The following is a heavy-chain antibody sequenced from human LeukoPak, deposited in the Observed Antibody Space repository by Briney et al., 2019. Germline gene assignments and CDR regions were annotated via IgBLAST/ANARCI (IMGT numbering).Heavy chain of an antibody. J-gene: IGHJ4*02. Sequence: GGSLRLSCAASGFTFSSYSMNWVRQAPGKGLEWFSSISSSSSYIYYADSVKGRFTISRDNAKNSLYLQMNSLRAEDTAVYYCARGRYCSTISCRTELDYWGQGTLVTVSS. D-gene: IGHD2-2*01. V-gene: IGHV3-21*01. CDR2: ISSSSSYI. CDR1: GFTFSSYS. CDR3: ARGRYCSTISCRTELDY.